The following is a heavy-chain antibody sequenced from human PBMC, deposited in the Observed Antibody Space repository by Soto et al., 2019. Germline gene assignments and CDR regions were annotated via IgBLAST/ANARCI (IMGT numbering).Heavy chain of an antibody. CDR3: AKAGLGDFWSGYLGPFSD. V-gene: IGHV1-18*01. CDR1: GYTFTSYG. D-gene: IGHD3-3*01. J-gene: IGHJ4*02. CDR2: ISAHNGNT. Sequence: ASVKVSCKASGYTFTSYGISWVRQAPGQGLEWMGWISAHNGNTNYAQKLQGRVTMTTDTSTSTAYMELRSLRSDDTAVYYCAKAGLGDFWSGYLGPFSDWGQGSLVTVSS.